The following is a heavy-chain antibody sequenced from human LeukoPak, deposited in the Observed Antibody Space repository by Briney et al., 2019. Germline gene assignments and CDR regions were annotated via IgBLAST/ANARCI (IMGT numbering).Heavy chain of an antibody. CDR1: GGSISSGDYY. V-gene: IGHV4-30-4*01. D-gene: IGHD2-15*01. CDR2: IYYSGST. Sequence: SQTLSLTCTVSGGSISSGDYYWSWIRQPPGKGLEWIGYIYYSGSTYYNPSLKSRVTISVDTSKNQFSLKQSSVTAADTAVYYCARVVVASFGTDWFDPWGQGTLVTVSS. J-gene: IGHJ5*02. CDR3: ARVVVASFGTDWFDP.